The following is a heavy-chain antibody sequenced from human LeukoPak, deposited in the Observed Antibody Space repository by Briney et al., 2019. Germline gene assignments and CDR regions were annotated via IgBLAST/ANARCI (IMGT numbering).Heavy chain of an antibody. CDR1: GFTFSSYW. J-gene: IGHJ2*01. CDR3: ASPLLESGGNIHLGL. V-gene: IGHV3-7*05. D-gene: IGHD4-23*01. Sequence: GGSLRLSCAASGFTFSSYWMTWVRQAPGKGLEWVANIKPDGSVKSYVDSVKGRFTISRDNAKKSLYLEMNSLRAEDTAVYYCASPLLESGGNIHLGLWGRGTLVTVSS. CDR2: IKPDGSVK.